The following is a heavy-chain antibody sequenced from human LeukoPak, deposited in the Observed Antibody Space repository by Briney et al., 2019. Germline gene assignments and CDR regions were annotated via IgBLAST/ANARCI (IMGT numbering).Heavy chain of an antibody. CDR3: ARVPGYYGSGSLKPFDY. D-gene: IGHD3-10*01. V-gene: IGHV4-59*01. Sequence: SETLSLTCTVSGGSISNYYRSWIRQPPGKGLELHRFIYSSGHTTYTPSLKSRVTISVDTSKNQFSLKLSSVTAADTAVYYCARVPGYYGSGSLKPFDYWGQGTLVTVSS. CDR2: IYSSGHT. J-gene: IGHJ4*02. CDR1: GGSISNYY.